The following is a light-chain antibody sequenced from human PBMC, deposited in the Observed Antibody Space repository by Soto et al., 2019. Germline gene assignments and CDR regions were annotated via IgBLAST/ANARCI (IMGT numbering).Light chain of an antibody. V-gene: IGLV2-23*01. CDR1: SSDVGRYNI. CDR3: CSYAGSSTCV. CDR2: EGS. Sequence: QSALTQPASVSGSPGQSITISCTGTSSDVGRYNIVSWYQQHPGKAPKLMIYEGSKWPSGVSNRFSGSKSGNPASLTISGLQAEDEADYYCCSYAGSSTCVFGTGPKVTLL. J-gene: IGLJ1*01.